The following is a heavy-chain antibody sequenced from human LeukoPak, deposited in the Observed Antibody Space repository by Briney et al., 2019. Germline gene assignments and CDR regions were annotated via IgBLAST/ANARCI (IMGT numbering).Heavy chain of an antibody. Sequence: ASVKVSCKASGYTFTSYEINWVRQATGQGLEWMGWVNPNSANTGYAQKFQGRVTMTRNTSISTAYMELSSLRSEDTAVYYCARLASSSWPLYYYYGMDVWGQGTTVTVSS. CDR2: VNPNSANT. CDR1: GYTFTSYE. CDR3: ARLASSSWPLYYYYGMDV. J-gene: IGHJ6*02. V-gene: IGHV1-8*01. D-gene: IGHD6-13*01.